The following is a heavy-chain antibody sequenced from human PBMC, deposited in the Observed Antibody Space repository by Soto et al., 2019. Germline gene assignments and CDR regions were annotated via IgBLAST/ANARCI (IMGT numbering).Heavy chain of an antibody. CDR3: ARDDEYSGNGMDV. CDR2: ILNDGSNR. D-gene: IGHD3-10*01. Sequence: QVQLVESGGGVVQPGRSLRLSCAPSEFTFSNYGMHWVRQAPGKGLEWVAVILNDGSNRYHADSVKDRFTISRDNSNNTLYLQMHSLRADHTAVYYCARDDEYSGNGMDVWGQGTTVTVS. CDR1: EFTFSNYG. V-gene: IGHV3-33*01. J-gene: IGHJ6*02.